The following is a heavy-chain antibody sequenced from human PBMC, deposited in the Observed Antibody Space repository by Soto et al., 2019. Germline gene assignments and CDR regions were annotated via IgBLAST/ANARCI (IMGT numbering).Heavy chain of an antibody. J-gene: IGHJ4*02. Sequence: PSETLSLTCTVSGSSISSGFYYWRWIRQHPRKGQEWIGYIYYSGSTYYNPSLKSRVTISVDTSKNQFSLKLSSVTAADTAVYYCARGSGNKGTDYDFWSGYYYYFDYWGQGTLVTVSS. CDR1: GSSISSGFYY. CDR3: ARGSGNKGTDYDFWSGYYYYFDY. V-gene: IGHV4-31*03. D-gene: IGHD3-3*01. CDR2: IYYSGST.